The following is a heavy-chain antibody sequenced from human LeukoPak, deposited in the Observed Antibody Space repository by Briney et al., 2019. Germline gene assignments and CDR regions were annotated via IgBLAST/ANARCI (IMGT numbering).Heavy chain of an antibody. D-gene: IGHD2-2*02. V-gene: IGHV3-23*01. CDR2: ISNSGVST. CDR1: EFTFSSYS. Sequence: GGSLRLSCAASEFTFSSYSMNWVRQAPGKGLEWVSAISNSGVSTHYADSVKGRFTISRDNSKNTLFLHMNTLRADDMAVYYCAKDLYPHGRAEYFQHWGQGTLVTVSS. J-gene: IGHJ1*01. CDR3: AKDLYPHGRAEYFQH.